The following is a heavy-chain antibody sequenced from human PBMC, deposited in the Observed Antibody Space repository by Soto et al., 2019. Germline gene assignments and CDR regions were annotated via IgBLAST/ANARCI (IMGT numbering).Heavy chain of an antibody. D-gene: IGHD3-3*01. V-gene: IGHV1-69*01. CDR2: FIPLFGPA. J-gene: IGHJ4*02. Sequence: QVQLVQSGPDVKSPGSSVKVSCKTSGGMFSNFAFTWVRQAPGQGLEWMGGFIPLFGPANYARKFQGRLTIIADESAGIVNMELSSLTSEDTAVYYCEILSRLGFFGIEKWGPGTLVSVSS. CDR1: GGMFSNFA. CDR3: EILSRLGFFGIEK.